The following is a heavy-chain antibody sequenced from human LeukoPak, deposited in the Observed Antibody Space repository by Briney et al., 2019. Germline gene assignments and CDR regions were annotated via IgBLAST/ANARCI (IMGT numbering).Heavy chain of an antibody. D-gene: IGHD6-19*01. CDR2: ISGSGGST. J-gene: IGHJ4*02. CDR1: GFTFSSYA. V-gene: IGHV3-23*01. Sequence: GGSLRLSCAASGFTFSSYAMSWVRQAPGKGLEWVSAISGSGGSTYYADSVKGRFTISRDNSKNTLYLQMNSLRAEDTAVYYCAKEPTFGRLQYSSGWYFDYWGQGTLVAVSS. CDR3: AKEPTFGRLQYSSGWYFDY.